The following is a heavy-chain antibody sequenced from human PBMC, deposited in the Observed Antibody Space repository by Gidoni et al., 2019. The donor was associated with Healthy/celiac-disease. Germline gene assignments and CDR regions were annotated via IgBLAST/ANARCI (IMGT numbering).Heavy chain of an antibody. J-gene: IGHJ3*02. D-gene: IGHD3-9*01. CDR1: GFTFRSYG. CDR2: IWYDGSNK. CDR3: ARDAHVLRYFDWLLYDDAFDI. V-gene: IGHV3-33*01. Sequence: QVQLVESGGGVVQPGRSLRLSCAASGFTFRSYGMHWVRQAPGKGLEWVAVIWYDGSNKYYADSVKGRFTISRDNSKNTLYLQRNSLRAEDTAVYYCARDAHVLRYFDWLLYDDAFDIWGQGTMVTVSS.